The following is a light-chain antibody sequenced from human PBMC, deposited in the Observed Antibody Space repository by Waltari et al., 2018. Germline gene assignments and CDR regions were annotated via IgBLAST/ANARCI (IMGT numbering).Light chain of an antibody. CDR3: QSADSSGTYLVV. CDR2: KDS. CDR1: ALTKQY. V-gene: IGLV3-25*03. J-gene: IGLJ2*01. Sequence: SYELTQPPSVSVSPGQTARITCSGDALTKQYASWYQEKPGQAPVLVIYKDSERPSGIPELFSGSSSGTKATLTISGVQAEDGADYYCQSADSSGTYLVVFGGGTKLTVL.